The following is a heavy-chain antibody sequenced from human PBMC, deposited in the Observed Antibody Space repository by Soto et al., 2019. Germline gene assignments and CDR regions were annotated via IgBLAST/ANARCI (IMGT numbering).Heavy chain of an antibody. Sequence: ASLKFSCKTSGYTVNTYGINWVRQAPGQGLELMGWIIAYDGKTTYAEKFQGRVTLTTDTSTSTAYMELRSLRSDDTAIYYCARDPHEFWTSYWFDPWGQGTPVTVSS. D-gene: IGHD3-3*01. CDR1: GYTVNTYG. V-gene: IGHV1-18*01. CDR2: IIAYDGKT. J-gene: IGHJ5*02. CDR3: ARDPHEFWTSYWFDP.